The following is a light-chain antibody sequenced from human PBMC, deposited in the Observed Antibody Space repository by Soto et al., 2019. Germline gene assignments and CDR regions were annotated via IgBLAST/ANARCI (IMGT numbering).Light chain of an antibody. CDR3: HHYGTSWT. J-gene: IGKJ1*01. CDR1: QSVSSNF. CDR2: GAS. Sequence: EIVLTQSPGTLSLSPGERATLSCRASQSVSSNFLAWYQQKPGQAPRLLISGASSRATGIPDRFSGSGSGTDFTLTISRLEPEDFAVYYCHHYGTSWTFGQGTKVDIK. V-gene: IGKV3-20*01.